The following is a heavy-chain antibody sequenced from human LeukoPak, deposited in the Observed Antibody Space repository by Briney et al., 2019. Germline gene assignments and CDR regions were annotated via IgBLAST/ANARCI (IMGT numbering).Heavy chain of an antibody. J-gene: IGHJ4*02. CDR2: ISAYNGNT. V-gene: IGHV1-18*01. D-gene: IGHD2-2*01. CDR3: ARGRCSSTSCYHPGDY. Sequence: ASVKVSCKASGYTFTSYGISWVRQAPGQGLEWMGWISAYNGNTNYAQKLQGRVTMTTDTSTSTAYIELRSLRSDDTAVYYCARGRCSSTSCYHPGDYWGQGTLVTVSS. CDR1: GYTFTSYG.